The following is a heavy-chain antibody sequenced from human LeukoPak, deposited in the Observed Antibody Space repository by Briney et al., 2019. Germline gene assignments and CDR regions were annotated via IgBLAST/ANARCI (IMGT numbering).Heavy chain of an antibody. CDR3: ARDIRTYYYGSGSYPGAFDI. CDR2: IIPIFGTA. Sequence: EASVKVSCKASGGTFSSYAISWVRQAPGQGLEWMGGIIPIFGTANYAQKFQGRVTITADESTSTAYMELSSLRSEDTAVYYCARDIRTYYYGSGSYPGAFDIWGQGTMVTVSS. CDR1: GGTFSSYA. V-gene: IGHV1-69*13. J-gene: IGHJ3*02. D-gene: IGHD3-10*01.